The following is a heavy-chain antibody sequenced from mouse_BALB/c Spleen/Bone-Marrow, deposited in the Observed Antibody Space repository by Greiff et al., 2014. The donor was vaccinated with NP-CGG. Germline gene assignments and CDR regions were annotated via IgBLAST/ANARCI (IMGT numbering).Heavy chain of an antibody. CDR1: GYTFTSYW. CDR2: IYPGNSDT. D-gene: IGHD1-3*01. Sequence: EVKLQESGTVLARPGASVKMSRKASGYTFTSYWMHWVKQRPGQGLEWMGAIYPGNSDTSYNQKFKGKAKLTAVTSTSTAYMELSSLTNEDSAVYYCTGGKDYYAMDYWGQGTSVTVSS. CDR3: TGGKDYYAMDY. V-gene: IGHV1-5*01. J-gene: IGHJ4*01.